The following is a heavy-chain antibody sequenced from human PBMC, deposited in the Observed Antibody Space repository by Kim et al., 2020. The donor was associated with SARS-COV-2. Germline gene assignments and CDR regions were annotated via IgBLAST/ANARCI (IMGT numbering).Heavy chain of an antibody. CDR2: IYYSGST. Sequence: SETLSLTCTVSGGAISSYYWSWIRQPPGKGLEWIGYIYYSGSTNYNPSLKSRVTISVDTSKNQFSLKLSSVTAADTAVYYCARREGSTGNSLDYWGQGTLVTVSS. V-gene: IGHV4-59*01. J-gene: IGHJ4*02. D-gene: IGHD2-8*02. CDR1: GGAISSYY. CDR3: ARREGSTGNSLDY.